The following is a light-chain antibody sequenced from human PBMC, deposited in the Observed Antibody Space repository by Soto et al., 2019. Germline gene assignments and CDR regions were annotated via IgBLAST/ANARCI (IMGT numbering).Light chain of an antibody. Sequence: DIQMTQSPSTLSASVGDRVTITCRASQSINTWLAWYQQKPGKAPKLLISKASGLERGVPSRFSGSGSGTVFTLIISSLQPDDLATYYCQQYDTYPWTFGQGTKVEVK. CDR1: QSINTW. J-gene: IGKJ1*01. V-gene: IGKV1-5*03. CDR2: KAS. CDR3: QQYDTYPWT.